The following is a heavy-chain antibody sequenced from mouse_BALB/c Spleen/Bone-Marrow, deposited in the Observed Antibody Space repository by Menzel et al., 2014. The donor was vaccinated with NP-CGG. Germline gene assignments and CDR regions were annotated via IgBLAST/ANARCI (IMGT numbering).Heavy chain of an antibody. CDR2: INPTRGYT. V-gene: IGHV1-4*02. CDR3: AREATYYAYFDY. D-gene: IGHD1-1*01. Sequence: QVQLQQSAGELARPGASVKMPCKASGYTFTSNTIQWVKQRPGQGLEWIGYINPTRGYTDYNQKFKDKTTLTADKSSSTAYMQLSSLTSEDSAVYYCAREATYYAYFDYWGQGTILTVSS. CDR1: GYTFTSNT. J-gene: IGHJ2*01.